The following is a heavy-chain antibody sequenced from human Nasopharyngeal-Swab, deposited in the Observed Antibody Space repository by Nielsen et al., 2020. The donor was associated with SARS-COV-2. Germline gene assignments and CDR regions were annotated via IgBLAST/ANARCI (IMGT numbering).Heavy chain of an antibody. J-gene: IGHJ3*02. CDR1: GYTFTSYA. CDR2: INAGNGNT. V-gene: IGHV1-3*01. CDR3: ARGVWPTYYYDSSGSGRPNAFDI. Sequence: ASVKVSCKDSGYTFTSYAMHLVRQAPAQRLEWMGWINAGNGNTKYSQKFQGRVTITRDTSASTAYMELSSLRSEDTAVYYCARGVWPTYYYDSSGSGRPNAFDIWGQGTMVTVSS. D-gene: IGHD3-22*01.